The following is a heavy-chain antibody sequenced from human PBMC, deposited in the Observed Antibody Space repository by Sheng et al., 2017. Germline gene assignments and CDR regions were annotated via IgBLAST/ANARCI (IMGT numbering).Heavy chain of an antibody. Sequence: QVQLVESGGGVVQPGRSLRLSCAASGFTFSSYGMHWVRQAPGKGLEWVAVISYDGSNKYYADSVKGRFTISRDNSKNTLYLQMNSLRAEDTAVYYCAKGGFVLYAPCFDIWGQGT. CDR1: GFTFSSYG. J-gene: IGHJ3*02. CDR3: AKGGFVLYAPCFDI. V-gene: IGHV3-30*18. D-gene: IGHD2-2*01. CDR2: ISYDGSNK.